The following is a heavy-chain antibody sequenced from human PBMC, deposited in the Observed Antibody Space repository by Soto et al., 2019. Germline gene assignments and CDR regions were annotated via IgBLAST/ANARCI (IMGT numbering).Heavy chain of an antibody. D-gene: IGHD3-16*02. CDR2: IKSESDGGTT. Sequence: LRLSCAGSGFTFNDAWMNWVRQAPGKGLEWVGRIKSESDGGTTAYAAPVKGRFTISRDDSKNTVYLQMNSLRTEDTALYYCMTDRQYRPAYWGQGTQVTVSS. V-gene: IGHV3-15*07. CDR3: MTDRQYRPAY. J-gene: IGHJ4*02. CDR1: GFTFNDAW.